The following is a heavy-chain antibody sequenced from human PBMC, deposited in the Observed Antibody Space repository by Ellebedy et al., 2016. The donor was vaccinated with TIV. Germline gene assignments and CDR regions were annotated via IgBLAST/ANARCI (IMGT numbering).Heavy chain of an antibody. CDR1: GFTFSSYE. CDR2: ISSSGSTI. CDR3: ARGRAVITKWFDP. D-gene: IGHD3-22*01. Sequence: GESLKISCAASGFTFSSYEMNWVRQAPGKGLEWVSYISSSGSTIYYADSVKGRFTITRDNAKNSLYLQMNSLRTEDTAVYYGARGRAVITKWFDPWGQGTLVTVSS. V-gene: IGHV3-48*03. J-gene: IGHJ5*02.